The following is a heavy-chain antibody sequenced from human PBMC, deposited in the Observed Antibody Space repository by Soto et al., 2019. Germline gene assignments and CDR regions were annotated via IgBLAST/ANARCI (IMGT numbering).Heavy chain of an antibody. V-gene: IGHV1-69*06. CDR3: ARDMTRTVVPYFDF. Sequence: ASVKVSCKASGGTFSNYVVNWVRQAPGQGLEWMGRIIPISGAANYAQRFQGRVTITADKSTSTSYMELSSLRSEDTAVYYCARDMTRTVVPYFDFWGQGTLVTVSS. CDR2: IIPISGAA. J-gene: IGHJ4*02. CDR1: GGTFSNYV. D-gene: IGHD1-7*01.